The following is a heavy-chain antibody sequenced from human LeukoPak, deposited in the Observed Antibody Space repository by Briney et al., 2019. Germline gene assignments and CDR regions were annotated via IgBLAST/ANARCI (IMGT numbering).Heavy chain of an antibody. Sequence: ASVKVSCKASGYTFTSYDINWVRQATGQGLEWMGWMNPNSGNTGYAQKFQGRVTMTRNTSISTAYMELGSLRSEDTAVYYCARAFEIDYYDSSGYAHPPDYWGQGTLVTVSS. J-gene: IGHJ4*02. CDR1: GYTFTSYD. D-gene: IGHD3-22*01. V-gene: IGHV1-8*01. CDR3: ARAFEIDYYDSSGYAHPPDY. CDR2: MNPNSGNT.